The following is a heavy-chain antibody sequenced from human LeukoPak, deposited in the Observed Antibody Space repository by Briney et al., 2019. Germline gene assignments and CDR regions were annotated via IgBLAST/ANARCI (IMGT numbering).Heavy chain of an antibody. CDR2: ISSSGSTI. CDR3: ARDFEGYCSSTSCPLDY. CDR1: GFTFSDYY. Sequence: GGSLRLSCAASGFTFSDYYMSWIRQAPGKGLEWVSYISSSGSTIYYADSVKGRFTISRDNAKNSLYLQMNSLRAEDTAVYYCARDFEGYCSSTSCPLDYWGQGTLVTVSS. J-gene: IGHJ4*02. D-gene: IGHD2-2*01. V-gene: IGHV3-11*01.